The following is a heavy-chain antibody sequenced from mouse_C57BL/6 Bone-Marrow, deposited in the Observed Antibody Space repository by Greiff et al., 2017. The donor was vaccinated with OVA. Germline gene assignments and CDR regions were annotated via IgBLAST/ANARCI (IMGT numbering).Heavy chain of an antibody. CDR2: IRYDGSN. Sequence: EVKLLESGPGLVKPSQSLSLTCSVTGYSITSGYYWNWIRQFPGNKLEWMGYIRYDGSNKSNPSLKNRISITRDTSKIQFFLNLNSVTTEDTATYYCARESSYRYFDVWGTGTTVTVSS. CDR1: GYSITSGYY. V-gene: IGHV3-6*01. J-gene: IGHJ1*03. CDR3: ARESSYRYFDV. D-gene: IGHD1-1*01.